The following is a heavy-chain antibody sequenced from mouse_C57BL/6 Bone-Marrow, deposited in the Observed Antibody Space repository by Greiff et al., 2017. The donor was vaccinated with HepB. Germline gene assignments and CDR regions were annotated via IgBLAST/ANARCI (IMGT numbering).Heavy chain of an antibody. CDR3: ARTYYYGSSSWYFDV. Sequence: VKLEESGPGLVAPSQSLSITCTVSGFSLTSYAISWVRQPPGKGLEWLGVIWTGGGTNYNSALKSRLSISKDNSKSQVFLKMNSLQTDDTARYYCARTYYYGSSSWYFDVWGTGTTVTVSS. J-gene: IGHJ1*03. V-gene: IGHV2-9-1*01. CDR2: IWTGGGT. CDR1: GFSLTSYA. D-gene: IGHD1-1*01.